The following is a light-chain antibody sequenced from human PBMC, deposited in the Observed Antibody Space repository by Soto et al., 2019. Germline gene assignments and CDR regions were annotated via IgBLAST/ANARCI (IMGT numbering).Light chain of an antibody. CDR2: GAS. CDR3: QQYGSSPLIT. Sequence: EFVLTQSPATLSLSPGERATLSCRASQSVSSYLAWYQQKPGQAPRLLIYGASSRAPGIPDRFNGGGSGTDFTLTISRLEPEDFAVYHCQQYGSSPLITFGQGTRLEIK. CDR1: QSVSSY. J-gene: IGKJ5*01. V-gene: IGKV3-20*01.